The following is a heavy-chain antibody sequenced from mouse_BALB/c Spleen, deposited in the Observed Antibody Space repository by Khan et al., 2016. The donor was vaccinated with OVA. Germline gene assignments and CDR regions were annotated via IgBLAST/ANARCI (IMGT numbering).Heavy chain of an antibody. Sequence: EVQLVETGPGLVKPSQSLSLTCTVTGYSITSGYGWNWIRQFPGNKLEWMGYISYSGSTNYNPSLKSRTSITRDTSKNQFFLQLNSVTTEDTATCYCARTARIKYWGQGTTLTVSS. V-gene: IGHV3-2*02. D-gene: IGHD1-2*01. CDR2: ISYSGST. J-gene: IGHJ2*01. CDR1: GYSITSGYG. CDR3: ARTARIKY.